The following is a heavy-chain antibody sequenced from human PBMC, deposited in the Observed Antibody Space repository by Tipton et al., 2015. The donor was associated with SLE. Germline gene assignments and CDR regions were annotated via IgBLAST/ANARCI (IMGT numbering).Heavy chain of an antibody. CDR3: ARASYCSGGSCYPHYFDY. J-gene: IGHJ4*02. Sequence: QLVQSGPEVKKPGASVKVSCKASGYTFTSYGISWERQAPGQGLEWMGWISAYNGNTNYAQKLQGRVTMTTDTSTSTAYMELRSLRSDDTAVYYCARASYCSGGSCYPHYFDYWGQGTLVTVSS. CDR2: ISAYNGNT. CDR1: GYTFTSYG. V-gene: IGHV1-18*01. D-gene: IGHD2-15*01.